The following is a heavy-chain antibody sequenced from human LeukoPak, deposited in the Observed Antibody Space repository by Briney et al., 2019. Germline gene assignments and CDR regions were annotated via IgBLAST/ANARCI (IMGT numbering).Heavy chain of an antibody. CDR3: ARGSTMIVVVPSDY. D-gene: IGHD3-22*01. CDR2: INPKSGGT. Sequence: GASVKVSCKASGHTFTDYYIHWVRQAPGQGLEWMGWINPKSGGTNYAQKFQGRVTMTRDTSISTAYMELSRLRSDDTAVYYCARGSTMIVVVPSDYWGQGTLVTVSS. J-gene: IGHJ4*02. CDR1: GHTFTDYY. V-gene: IGHV1-2*02.